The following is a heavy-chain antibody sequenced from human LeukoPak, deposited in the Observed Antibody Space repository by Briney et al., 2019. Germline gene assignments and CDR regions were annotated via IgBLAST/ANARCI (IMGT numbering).Heavy chain of an antibody. CDR2: IIPIFGTA. CDR3: ARSRRQYSGSYYPHDY. V-gene: IGHV1-69*06. J-gene: IGHJ4*02. D-gene: IGHD1-26*01. CDR1: GGTFSSYA. Sequence: GASVKVSCKASGGTFSSYAISWVRQAPGQGLEWMGGIIPIFGTANYAQKFQGRVTITADKSTSTAYMELSSLRSEDTAVYYCARSRRQYSGSYYPHDYWGQGTLVTVSS.